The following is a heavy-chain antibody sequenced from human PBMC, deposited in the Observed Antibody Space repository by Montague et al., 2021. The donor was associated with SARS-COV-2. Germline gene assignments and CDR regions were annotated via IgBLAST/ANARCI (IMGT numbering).Heavy chain of an antibody. J-gene: IGHJ4*02. Sequence: SETLSLTRTVSGGSISSYYWSWIRQPPGKGLEWIGYIYYSGSTNYNPSLKSRVTISVDTSKNQFSLKLSSVTAADPAVYYCARGFDYWGQGTLVTVSS. CDR3: ARGFDY. D-gene: IGHD3-10*01. V-gene: IGHV4-59*01. CDR1: GGSISSYY. CDR2: IYYSGST.